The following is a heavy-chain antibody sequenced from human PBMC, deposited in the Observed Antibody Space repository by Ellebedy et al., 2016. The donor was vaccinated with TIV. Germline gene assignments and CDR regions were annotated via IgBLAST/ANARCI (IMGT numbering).Heavy chain of an antibody. V-gene: IGHV3-7*03. CDR1: GFTFSNYW. Sequence: GESLKISCAASGFTFSNYWMTWVRQAPGKGLEWVANIKEDASQKYYVDSVEGRFTISRDNAKNSLYLQMNSLRAYDTAVYYCAREGGSYTHYFDYWGQGTLVTVSS. D-gene: IGHD1-26*01. CDR2: IKEDASQK. CDR3: AREGGSYTHYFDY. J-gene: IGHJ4*02.